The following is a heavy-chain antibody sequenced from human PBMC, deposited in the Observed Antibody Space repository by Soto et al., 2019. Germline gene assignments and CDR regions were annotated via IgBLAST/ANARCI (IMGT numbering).Heavy chain of an antibody. CDR3: TNWYGPSDY. CDR1: GFTFSNAW. D-gene: IGHD6-13*01. Sequence: VQLVESGGGLVKPGGSLRLSCTVSGFTFSNAWMSWVRQAPGKGPEWVGRIKSKADGETTDYAAPVKGRFTILRDDSKNTLYLQMDSLKTEDTAMYYCTNWYGPSDYWGQGTLVTVSS. V-gene: IGHV3-15*01. J-gene: IGHJ4*02. CDR2: IKSKADGETT.